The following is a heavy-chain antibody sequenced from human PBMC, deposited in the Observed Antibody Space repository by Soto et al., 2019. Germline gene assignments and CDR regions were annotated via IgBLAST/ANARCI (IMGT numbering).Heavy chain of an antibody. V-gene: IGHV1-3*01. Sequence: QVQLVQSGAEVKKPGASVKVSCKASGYTFTSYAMHWVRQAPGQRLEWMGWINAGNGNTKYSQKCQGRVTITRDTDASTAYMELSSLRSEDTAVYYCARDDDILTGSYYYYGMDVWGQGTTVTVSS. CDR3: ARDDDILTGSYYYYGMDV. CDR2: INAGNGNT. D-gene: IGHD3-9*01. J-gene: IGHJ6*02. CDR1: GYTFTSYA.